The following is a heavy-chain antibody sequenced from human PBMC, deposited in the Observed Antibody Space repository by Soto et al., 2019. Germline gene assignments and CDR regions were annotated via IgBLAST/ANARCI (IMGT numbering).Heavy chain of an antibody. V-gene: IGHV4-4*02. J-gene: IGHJ3*02. CDR3: ARVELGYCSGGSCYSGAFDI. CDR1: SGSISSSNW. CDR2: IYHSGST. D-gene: IGHD2-15*01. Sequence: QVQLQESGPGLEKPSGTLSLTCAVSSGSISSSNWWSWVRKPPGKGLEWIGEIYHSGSTNYNPSLKSRVTISVDKSKNQFSLKLSSVTAADTAVYYCARVELGYCSGGSCYSGAFDIWGQGTMVTVSS.